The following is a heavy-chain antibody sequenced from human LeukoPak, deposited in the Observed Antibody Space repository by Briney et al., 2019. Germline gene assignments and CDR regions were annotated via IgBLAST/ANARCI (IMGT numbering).Heavy chain of an antibody. Sequence: SETLSLTCTVSGGSISSYYWGWIRQPPGKGLEWIGYIYYSGSTNYNPSPKSRVTISVDTSKNQFSLKLSSVTAADTAVYYCARVTGGYYDSSGIKDPYDYYYYGMDVWGQGTTVTVSS. V-gene: IGHV4-59*01. CDR3: ARVTGGYYDSSGIKDPYDYYYYGMDV. CDR2: IYYSGST. D-gene: IGHD3-22*01. CDR1: GGSISSYY. J-gene: IGHJ6*02.